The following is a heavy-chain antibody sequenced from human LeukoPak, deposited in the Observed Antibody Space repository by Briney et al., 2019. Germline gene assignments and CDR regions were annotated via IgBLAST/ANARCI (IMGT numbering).Heavy chain of an antibody. Sequence: SETLSLTCTVSGGSIRSYYWSWIRQPPGKGLEWIGYIYYSGNTKYNPSLKSRVTISVDTSKNQFSLKLRSVTAADTAVYYCARVQQLVTKELWFDPWGQGTLVTVSS. J-gene: IGHJ5*02. CDR3: ARVQQLVTKELWFDP. CDR1: GGSIRSYY. V-gene: IGHV4-59*01. CDR2: IYYSGNT. D-gene: IGHD6-6*01.